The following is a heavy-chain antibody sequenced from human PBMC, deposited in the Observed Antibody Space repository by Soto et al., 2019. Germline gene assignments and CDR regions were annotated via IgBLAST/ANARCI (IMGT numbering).Heavy chain of an antibody. J-gene: IGHJ6*02. CDR3: ARGGYYDSSGSRNYHYYGMDV. Sequence: QAQLVQSGPEVKKPGASVKVSCKASGYTFSSYGISLVRQAPGQGLEWLGWISPYDDDTKYAQNRHGRVRMTTDTSTRTVYMDLRSLRSDYTAIYYCARGGYYDSSGSRNYHYYGMDVWGQGTTVNVSS. V-gene: IGHV1-18*01. D-gene: IGHD3-22*01. CDR1: GYTFSSYG. CDR2: ISPYDDDT.